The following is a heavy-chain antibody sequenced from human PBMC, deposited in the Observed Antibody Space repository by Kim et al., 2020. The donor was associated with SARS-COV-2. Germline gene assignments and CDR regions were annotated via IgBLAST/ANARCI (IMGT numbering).Heavy chain of an antibody. Sequence: ASVKVSCKASGYTFTSYYMHWVRQAPGQGLEWMGIINPSGGSTSYAQKFQGRVTMTRDTSTSTVYMELSSLRSEDTAVYYCARDTPARGGVNWFDPWGQGTLVTVSS. CDR3: ARDTPARGGVNWFDP. CDR1: GYTFTSYY. D-gene: IGHD3-10*01. V-gene: IGHV1-46*01. CDR2: INPSGGST. J-gene: IGHJ5*02.